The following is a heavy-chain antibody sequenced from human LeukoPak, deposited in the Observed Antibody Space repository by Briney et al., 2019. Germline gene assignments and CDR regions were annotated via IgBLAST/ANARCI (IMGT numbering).Heavy chain of an antibody. CDR2: MNPKSGGT. CDR3: ARGGGGTSSSIGIYIQH. D-gene: IGHD2-2*01. J-gene: IGHJ1*01. V-gene: IGHV1-2*02. Sequence: GVSVKVSCKASGYTFTRYVIKWVRQVTGQGLEWMGWMNPKSGGTNYAQKFKGRVTMTRDTSISTAYMELSRLRSDDTAVYYCARGGGGTSSSIGIYIQHWGQGTLVTVSS. CDR1: GYTFTRYV.